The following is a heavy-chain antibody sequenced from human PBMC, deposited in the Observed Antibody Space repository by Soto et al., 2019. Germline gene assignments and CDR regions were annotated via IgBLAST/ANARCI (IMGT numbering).Heavy chain of an antibody. CDR1: GFMFSSYA. V-gene: IGHV3-30-3*01. CDR3: ARAGGLLVDY. Sequence: QVQLVESGGGVVQPGRSLRLSCPASGFMFSSYAMHWVRQAPGKGLEWVAVKTYDGSNKYYADSVKGRFTISRDNSKNTLYLQTNSLRAEDTAVYYCARAGGLLVDYWGQGTLVTVSS. J-gene: IGHJ4*02. CDR2: KTYDGSNK. D-gene: IGHD1-26*01.